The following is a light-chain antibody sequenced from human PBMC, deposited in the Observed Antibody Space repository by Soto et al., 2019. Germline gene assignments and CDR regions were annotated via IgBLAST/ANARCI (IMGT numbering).Light chain of an antibody. CDR3: QQSNNWPYT. V-gene: IGKV3-15*01. CDR1: QSVSTN. J-gene: IGKJ2*01. Sequence: EIVLTQSPGTLSVSPGERANLSCRASQSVSTNLAWFQQKPGQAPRLLIYGASTRATGIPARFSGSGSGTEFTLTINSLQSKDLAVYYCQQSNNWPYTFGQGTKL. CDR2: GAS.